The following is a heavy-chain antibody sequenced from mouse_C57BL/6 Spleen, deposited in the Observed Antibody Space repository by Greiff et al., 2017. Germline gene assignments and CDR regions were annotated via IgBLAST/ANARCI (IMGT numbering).Heavy chain of an antibody. CDR3: ARDRYYGSGDWYCDV. Sequence: EVQLQESEGGLVQPGSSMKLSCTASGFTFSDYYMAWVRPVPEKGLEWVANINYVGSSTYYLDSLKSRFIISRDNAKNILYLQMSNMKSENTATDYCARDRYYGSGDWYCDVWGTGTTVTVSS. CDR1: GFTFSDYY. D-gene: IGHD1-1*01. CDR2: INYVGSST. V-gene: IGHV5-16*01. J-gene: IGHJ1*03.